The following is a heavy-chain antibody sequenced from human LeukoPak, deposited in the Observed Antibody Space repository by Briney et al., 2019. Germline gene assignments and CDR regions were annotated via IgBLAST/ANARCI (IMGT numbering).Heavy chain of an antibody. CDR1: GGSFSGYY. V-gene: IGHV4-4*09. CDR3: ARGRRDFWSGQYYYYYMDV. D-gene: IGHD3-3*01. CDR2: IYTSGST. J-gene: IGHJ6*03. Sequence: SETLSLTCAVYGGSFSGYYWSWIRQPPGKGLEWIGYIYTSGSTNYNPSLKSRVTISVDTSKNQFSLKLSSVTAADTAVYYCARGRRDFWSGQYYYYYMDVWGKGTTVTVSS.